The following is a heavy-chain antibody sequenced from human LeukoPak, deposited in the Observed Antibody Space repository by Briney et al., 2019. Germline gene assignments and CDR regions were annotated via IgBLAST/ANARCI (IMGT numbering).Heavy chain of an antibody. Sequence: PSETLSLTCTVSGGYISSYYWSWIRQPPGKGLEWIGYIYYSGSTNYNPSLKSRVTISVDTSKNQFSLKLSSVTAADTAVYYCARAHCSSTSCYSYYYYGMDVWGQGTTVTVSS. D-gene: IGHD2-2*01. CDR3: ARAHCSSTSCYSYYYYGMDV. J-gene: IGHJ6*02. CDR2: IYYSGST. V-gene: IGHV4-59*01. CDR1: GGYISSYY.